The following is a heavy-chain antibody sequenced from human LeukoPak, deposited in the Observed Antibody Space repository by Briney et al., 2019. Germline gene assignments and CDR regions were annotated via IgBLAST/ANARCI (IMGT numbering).Heavy chain of an antibody. CDR1: GFTFSSSA. CDR2: ISNNGGYT. J-gene: IGHJ4*02. V-gene: IGHV3-23*01. Sequence: GGSLRLSCAASGFTFSSSAMSWVRQAPGKGLEWVSAISNNGGYTYYADSVQGRFTISRDNPKNSLYLQINNLRAEDTAVYYCGRLAHNAWYAIDFWGQGTLVTVSS. D-gene: IGHD2-2*01. CDR3: GRLAHNAWYAIDF.